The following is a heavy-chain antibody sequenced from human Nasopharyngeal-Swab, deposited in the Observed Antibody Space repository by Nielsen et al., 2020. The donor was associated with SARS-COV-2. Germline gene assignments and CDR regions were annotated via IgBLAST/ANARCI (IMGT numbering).Heavy chain of an antibody. CDR2: ISGSGGNT. CDR1: GFTFSSSD. J-gene: IGHJ4*02. V-gene: IGHV3-23*01. CDR3: ANRRGSSWHPYCFDF. D-gene: IGHD6-13*01. Sequence: GSLRLSCAASGFTFSSSDMTWVRQAPGKGLEWVSTISGSGGNTNYADSVKGRFTISRDNSENTLYLQMNSLRAEDTAIYYCANRRGSSWHPYCFDFWGQGTLVTVSS.